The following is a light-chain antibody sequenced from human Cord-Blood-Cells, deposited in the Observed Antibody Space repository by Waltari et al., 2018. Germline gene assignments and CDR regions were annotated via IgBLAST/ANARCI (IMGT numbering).Light chain of an antibody. V-gene: IGLV3-21*04. CDR2: YDS. Sequence: SYVLTQPPSVSVAPGKTARITCGGNNIGSKSVHWYQQKPGQAPVLVIYYDSDRPSGLPERFYGSNAGNTATRTSSRVEAGDEADYYCQVWDSSSDHWVFGGGTKLTVL. CDR1: NIGSKS. CDR3: QVWDSSSDHWV. J-gene: IGLJ3*02.